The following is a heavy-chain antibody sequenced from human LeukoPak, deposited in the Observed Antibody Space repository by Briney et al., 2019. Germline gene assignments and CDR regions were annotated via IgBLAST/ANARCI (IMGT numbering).Heavy chain of an antibody. V-gene: IGHV3-23*01. J-gene: IGHJ4*02. Sequence: GGSLGLSCAASGFTFSSHAMRWVRRAPGKGLEWVSGLIENGATTYYADSVKGRFTISRDNSRNTMYLQMNSLRVEDTAVYYCVKDYQVGNSPAFGDYWGQGTLVTISS. CDR1: GFTFSSHA. D-gene: IGHD1-26*01. CDR3: VKDYQVGNSPAFGDY. CDR2: LIENGATT.